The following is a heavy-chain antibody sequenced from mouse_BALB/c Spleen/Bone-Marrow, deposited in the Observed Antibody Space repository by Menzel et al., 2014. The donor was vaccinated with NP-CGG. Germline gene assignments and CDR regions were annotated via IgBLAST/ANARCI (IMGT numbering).Heavy chain of an antibody. V-gene: IGHV2-4-1*01. CDR1: GFSLTSYG. D-gene: IGHD1-3*01. CDR2: IWSGGST. Sequence: VKLQESGPGLVQPSQSLSISCTVSGFSLTSYGVHWVRQSPGKGLEWLGVIWSGGSTDYNAAFISRLSISKDNSKSQVFFKMNSLQADDTAIYYYARTTLYKGYFDYWGQGTTLTVSP. CDR3: ARTTLYKGYFDY. J-gene: IGHJ2*01.